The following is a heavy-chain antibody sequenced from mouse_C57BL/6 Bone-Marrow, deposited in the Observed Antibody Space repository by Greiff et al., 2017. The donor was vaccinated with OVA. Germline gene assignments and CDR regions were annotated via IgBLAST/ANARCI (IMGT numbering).Heavy chain of an antibody. J-gene: IGHJ2*01. V-gene: IGHV1-19*01. CDR3: ATYYSNYFDY. CDR2: INPYNGGT. CDR1: GYTFTDYY. D-gene: IGHD2-5*01. Sequence: EVQLVESGPVLVKPGASVKMSCKASGYTFTDYYMNWVKQSHGKSLEWIGVINPYNGGTSYNQKFKGKATLTVDKSSSTAYMELNSLTSEDSAVYYCATYYSNYFDYWGQGTTLTVSS.